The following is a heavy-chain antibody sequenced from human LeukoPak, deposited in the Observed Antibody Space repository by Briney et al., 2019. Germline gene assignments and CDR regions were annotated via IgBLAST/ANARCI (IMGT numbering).Heavy chain of an antibody. CDR1: GYTFTSYD. CDR2: MNPNSGNT. V-gene: IGHV1-8*01. CDR3: ARDPETYGMDV. Sequence: ASVKVSCKASGYTFTSYDIHWVRQATGQGLEWMGWMNPNSGNTGYAQKFQGRVTMTRNTSISTAYMELSSLRSEDTAVYYCARDPETYGMDVWGQGTTVTVSS. J-gene: IGHJ6*02.